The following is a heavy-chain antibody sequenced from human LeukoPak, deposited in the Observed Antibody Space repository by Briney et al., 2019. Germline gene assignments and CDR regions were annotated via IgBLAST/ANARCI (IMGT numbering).Heavy chain of an antibody. CDR1: GGSISSSSYY. Sequence: PSETLSLTCTVSGGSISSSSYYWGWIRQPPGKGLEWIGSIYYSGSTYYNPSLKSRVTISVDTSKNQFSLKLSSVTAADTAVYYCARHGGLGPRGVVPAASKQNYYYYMDVWGKGTTVTVSS. D-gene: IGHD2-2*01. CDR3: ARHGGLGPRGVVPAASKQNYYYYMDV. J-gene: IGHJ6*03. CDR2: IYYSGST. V-gene: IGHV4-39*01.